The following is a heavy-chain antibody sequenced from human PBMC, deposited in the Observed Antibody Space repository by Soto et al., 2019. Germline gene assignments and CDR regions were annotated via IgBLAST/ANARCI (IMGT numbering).Heavy chain of an antibody. D-gene: IGHD3-3*01. J-gene: IGHJ4*02. CDR1: GFTFSNAW. Sequence: EVQLVESGGGLVKPGGSLRLSCAASGFTFSNAWVSWVRQAPGKGLEWVGRIKSKTDGGTTDYAAPVKGRFTISRDDSKNTLYLQMNSLKTEDTAVYYCTTGVDLWSGSDYWGQGTLVTVSS. CDR3: TTGVDLWSGSDY. CDR2: IKSKTDGGTT. V-gene: IGHV3-15*01.